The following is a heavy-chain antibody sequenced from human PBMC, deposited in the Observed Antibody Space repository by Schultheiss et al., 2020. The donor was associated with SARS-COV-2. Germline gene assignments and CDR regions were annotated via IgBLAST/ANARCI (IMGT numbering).Heavy chain of an antibody. V-gene: IGHV4-34*01. Sequence: SETLSLTCAVYGGSFSGYYWSWIRQPPGKGLEWIGEINHNGSTNYNPSLKSRVTISVDTSKNQFSLKLSSVTAADTAVYYCARVGYSNSPANDYWGQGTLVTVSS. CDR1: GGSFSGYY. CDR3: ARVGYSNSPANDY. CDR2: INHNGST. J-gene: IGHJ4*02. D-gene: IGHD6-6*01.